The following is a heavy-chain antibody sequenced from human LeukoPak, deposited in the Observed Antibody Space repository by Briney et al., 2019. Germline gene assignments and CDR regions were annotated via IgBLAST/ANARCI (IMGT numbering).Heavy chain of an antibody. V-gene: IGHV2-70*18. J-gene: IGHJ4*02. Sequence: TLSLTCSVSGGPISSYYWSWIRQPPGKALEWLALIDWDDDKYYSTSLKTRLTISKDTSKNQVVLTMTNMDPVDTATYYCTRKVREFDYWGQGTLVTVSS. D-gene: IGHD3-10*01. CDR2: IDWDDDK. CDR3: TRKVREFDY. CDR1: GGPISSYY.